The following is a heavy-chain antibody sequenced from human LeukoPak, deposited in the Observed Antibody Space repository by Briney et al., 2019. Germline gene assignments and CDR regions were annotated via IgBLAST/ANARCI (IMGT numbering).Heavy chain of an antibody. V-gene: IGHV2-5*01. Sequence: KTSGPTLVNPTQTLTLTCTFSGFSLSTTGVGVGWIRQPQRNALEWLALINSNDDKRYSPSLKSRLTISRDTSKNQVVLTMANMDPADTATYYCAHRPSGMAAVSFESWGQGNLVTVST. D-gene: IGHD6-13*01. CDR2: INSNDDK. CDR3: AHRPSGMAAVSFES. CDR1: GFSLSTTGVG. J-gene: IGHJ4*02.